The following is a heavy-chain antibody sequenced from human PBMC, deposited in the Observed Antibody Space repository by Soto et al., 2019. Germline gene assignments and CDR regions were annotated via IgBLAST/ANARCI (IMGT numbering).Heavy chain of an antibody. Sequence: QVQLVQSGAEVKKPGASVKVSCMASGFTFTSYGISWVRQAPGHGLEWMGWISPYSAHTDYAQNLQGRVTMTTDTSTSTAYMELRSLSSDDTAVYYCARGPKGCSGGSCYSDYLGQGTLVTISS. J-gene: IGHJ4*02. D-gene: IGHD2-15*01. V-gene: IGHV1-18*01. CDR2: ISPYSAHT. CDR3: ARGPKGCSGGSCYSDY. CDR1: GFTFTSYG.